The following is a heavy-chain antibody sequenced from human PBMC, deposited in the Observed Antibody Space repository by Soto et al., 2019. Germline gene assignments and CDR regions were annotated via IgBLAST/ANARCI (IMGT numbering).Heavy chain of an antibody. J-gene: IGHJ4*02. Sequence: GGSLRLSCAASGFTFSNAWMNWVRQAPGKGLEWVGRIKSKTDGGTTDYAAPVKGRFTISRDDSKNTLYLQMNSLKTEDTAVYYCTTVQWTTLGYCSSTSCYAGGQTDYWGQGTLVTVSS. V-gene: IGHV3-15*07. CDR3: TTVQWTTLGYCSSTSCYAGGQTDY. D-gene: IGHD2-2*01. CDR2: IKSKTDGGTT. CDR1: GFTFSNAW.